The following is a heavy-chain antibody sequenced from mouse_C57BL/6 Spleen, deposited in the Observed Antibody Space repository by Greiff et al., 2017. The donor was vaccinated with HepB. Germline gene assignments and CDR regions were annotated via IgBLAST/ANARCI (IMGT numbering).Heavy chain of an antibody. Sequence: QVQLQQPGAELVKPGASVKVSCKASGYTFTSYWMHWVKQRHGQGLEWIGRIHPSDSDTNYNQKFKGKATLTVDKSSSTAYMQLSSLTSEDSAVYYCAIGGYYYGSDYYAMDYWGQGTSVTVSS. CDR1: GYTFTSYW. J-gene: IGHJ4*01. V-gene: IGHV1-74*01. CDR2: IHPSDSDT. D-gene: IGHD1-1*01. CDR3: AIGGYYYGSDYYAMDY.